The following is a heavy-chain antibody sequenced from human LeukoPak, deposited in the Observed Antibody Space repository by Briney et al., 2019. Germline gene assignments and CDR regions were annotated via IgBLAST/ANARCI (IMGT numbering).Heavy chain of an antibody. CDR1: GFTFSTYD. Sequence: GGSLRLSCAASGFTFSTYDMHWVRQVTGKGLEWVSAIGTAGDTYYPDSVKGRFTISRENAKNSLYLQMNSLRAGDTAVYYCARGSHIAVVEGSFDVWGPGTMVTVSS. D-gene: IGHD6-19*01. CDR3: ARGSHIAVVEGSFDV. V-gene: IGHV3-13*01. CDR2: IGTAGDT. J-gene: IGHJ3*01.